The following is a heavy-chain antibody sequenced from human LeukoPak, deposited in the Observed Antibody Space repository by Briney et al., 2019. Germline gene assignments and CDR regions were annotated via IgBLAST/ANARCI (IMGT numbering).Heavy chain of an antibody. Sequence: GGSLRLSCAASGFTLDDYAMHWVRQAPEKGLEWVSGISWNSGSIGYADSVKGRFTISRDNAKNSLYLQMNSLRAEDMALYYCAKGRRDGYNYAFDIWGQGTMVTVSS. CDR3: AKGRRDGYNYAFDI. V-gene: IGHV3-9*03. CDR1: GFTLDDYA. J-gene: IGHJ3*02. CDR2: ISWNSGSI. D-gene: IGHD5-24*01.